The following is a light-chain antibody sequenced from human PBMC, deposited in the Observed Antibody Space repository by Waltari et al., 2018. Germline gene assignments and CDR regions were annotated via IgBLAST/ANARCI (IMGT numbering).Light chain of an antibody. V-gene: IGLV1-44*01. Sequence: QSALTQPPSTSGPPGQTITISCSGSGSNVETNPVKWSQQLPGTAPKLLIYYDNQRPSGVPDRFSGSRSGTSVSLAISGLQSEDEADYYCASWDDSLSGYWVFGGGTKVTVL. CDR1: GSNVETNP. CDR3: ASWDDSLSGYWV. J-gene: IGLJ3*02. CDR2: YDN.